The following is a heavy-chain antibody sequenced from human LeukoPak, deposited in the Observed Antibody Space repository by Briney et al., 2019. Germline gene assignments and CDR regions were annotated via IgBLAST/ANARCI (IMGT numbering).Heavy chain of an antibody. J-gene: IGHJ3*01. CDR1: GFTFSNAW. V-gene: IGHV3-15*01. CDR3: TTGGERGYYDFWSGYYLNL. Sequence: PGGSLRLSCAASGFTFSNAWMSWVRQAPGKGLEWVGRIKSKTDGGTTDYAAPVKGRFTISRDDSKNTLYLQMNSLKTEDTAVYYCTTGGERGYYDFWSGYYLNLWGQGTMVTVSS. D-gene: IGHD3-3*01. CDR2: IKSKTDGGTT.